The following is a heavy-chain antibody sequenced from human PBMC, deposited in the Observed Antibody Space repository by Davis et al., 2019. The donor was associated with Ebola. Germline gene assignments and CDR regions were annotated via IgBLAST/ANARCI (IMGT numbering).Heavy chain of an antibody. CDR2: IQPDGSQK. V-gene: IGHV3-7*01. J-gene: IGHJ6*02. Sequence: GGSLRLSCVASGFTFSNSWMSWVRQAPGKGLEWVATIQPDGSQKYYVDSVRGRFTISRDNARNSLYLQMSSLRAEDTAVYYCARDAYGCSSTSCYYYYGMDVWGQGTTVTVSS. D-gene: IGHD2-2*01. CDR3: ARDAYGCSSTSCYYYYGMDV. CDR1: GFTFSNSW.